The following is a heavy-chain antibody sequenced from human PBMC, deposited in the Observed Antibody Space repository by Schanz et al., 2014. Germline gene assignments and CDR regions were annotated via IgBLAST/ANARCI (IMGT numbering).Heavy chain of an antibody. CDR2: IYINSGST. CDR3: ARDEGRDGYNLAFDV. V-gene: IGHV3-NL1*01. Sequence: VRLVESGGGLVQSGGSLRLSCAASGFTFSSYGMHWVRQAPGKGLEWVSSIYINSGSTNYADSVKGRFIISRDSSKNTLFLQMNSLRADDTAIYFCARDEGRDGYNLAFDVWGQGTLVTVSS. D-gene: IGHD2-21*01. J-gene: IGHJ3*01. CDR1: GFTFSSYG.